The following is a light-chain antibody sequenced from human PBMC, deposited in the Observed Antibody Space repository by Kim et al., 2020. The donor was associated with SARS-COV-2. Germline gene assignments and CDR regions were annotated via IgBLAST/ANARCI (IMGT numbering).Light chain of an antibody. V-gene: IGLV6-57*01. CDR2: ENN. CDR1: SGSIASNY. Sequence: LTQTHSVSESPGKTVTISCTRSSGSIASNYVQWYQQRPGSSPASVIFENNHRASGVPDRFSGSIDSSSNSASLSISGLKIEDEADYYCQSYDTTNVIFGGGTQLTVL. CDR3: QSYDTTNVI. J-gene: IGLJ2*01.